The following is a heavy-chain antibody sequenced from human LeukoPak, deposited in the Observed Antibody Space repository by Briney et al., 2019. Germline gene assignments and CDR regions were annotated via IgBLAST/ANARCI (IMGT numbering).Heavy chain of an antibody. J-gene: IGHJ4*02. CDR3: ARAATAGTVDY. Sequence: GGSLRLSCAASGFTFSSYEMNWVRQAPGKGLEWVSYISSSGSTIYYADSVKGRFTISRDNAKNSLYLEMNSLRGEDTAVYYCARAATAGTVDYWGQGTLVTVSS. V-gene: IGHV3-48*03. CDR1: GFTFSSYE. CDR2: ISSSGSTI. D-gene: IGHD6-13*01.